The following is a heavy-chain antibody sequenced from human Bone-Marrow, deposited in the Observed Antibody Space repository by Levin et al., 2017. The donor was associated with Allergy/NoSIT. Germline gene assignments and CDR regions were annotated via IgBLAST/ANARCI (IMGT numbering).Heavy chain of an antibody. CDR3: ARDDEVATNH. V-gene: IGHV3-66*01. D-gene: IGHD5-12*01. Sequence: PGGSLRLSCAASGFTISTYYMSWVRQAPGKGLEWVSIIHSGGRKNYADSVKGRFTISCDNYNNTLYLQMNSLRGEDTAIYYWARDDEVATNHWGQGTLVIVSS. CDR2: IHSGGRK. CDR1: GFTISTYY. J-gene: IGHJ4*02.